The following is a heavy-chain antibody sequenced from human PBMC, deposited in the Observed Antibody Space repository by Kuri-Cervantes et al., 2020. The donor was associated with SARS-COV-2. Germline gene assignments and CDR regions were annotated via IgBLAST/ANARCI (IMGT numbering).Heavy chain of an antibody. CDR3: ARGGTGIFTWFDP. V-gene: IGHV1-2*02. CDR1: GYTFTGYY. Sequence: ASVKVSCKASGYTFTGYYTHWVRQAPGQGLEWMGWINPNSGGTNYAQKFQGRVTMTRDTSISTAYMELSRLRSDDTAVYYCARGGTGIFTWFDPWGQGTLVTVSS. CDR2: INPNSGGT. J-gene: IGHJ5*02.